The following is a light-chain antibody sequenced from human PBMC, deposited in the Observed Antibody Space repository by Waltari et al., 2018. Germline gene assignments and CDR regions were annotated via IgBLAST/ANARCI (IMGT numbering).Light chain of an antibody. Sequence: DIQMTQSPSTLSASVGDRVTITCRASQSISSWLAWYQQKPGKAPKLLMYQASSLESGVPSRFSGSGSGTEFTLTISSLQPDDSATYYCQQYSSYSSRTFGQGTKVEIK. J-gene: IGKJ1*01. CDR3: QQYSSYSSRT. CDR1: QSISSW. V-gene: IGKV1-5*03. CDR2: QAS.